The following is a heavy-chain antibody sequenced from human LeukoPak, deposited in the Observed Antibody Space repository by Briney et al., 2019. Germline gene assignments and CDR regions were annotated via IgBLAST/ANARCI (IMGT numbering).Heavy chain of an antibody. Sequence: GGSLRLSCAASGFTFSSYAMSWVRQAPGKGLEWVSAISGSGGSTYYADSVKGRFTISRDNSKNTLYLQMNSPRAEDTAVYYCAKDPAATPSEYFQHWGQGTLVTVSS. J-gene: IGHJ1*01. V-gene: IGHV3-23*01. CDR1: GFTFSSYA. D-gene: IGHD2-15*01. CDR2: ISGSGGST. CDR3: AKDPAATPSEYFQH.